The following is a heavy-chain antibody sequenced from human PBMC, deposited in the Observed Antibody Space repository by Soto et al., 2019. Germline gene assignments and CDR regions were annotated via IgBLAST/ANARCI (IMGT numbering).Heavy chain of an antibody. CDR3: ARDNGHGTYYPPT. CDR2: IKRDGSST. J-gene: IGHJ5*02. D-gene: IGHD3-10*01. CDR1: VLTFTSYR. Sequence: EQMVESGGALVQAAGSLSLSCAASVLTFTSYRVHRIRQAPGKRQVWVSRIKRDGSSTSYADCVEGRFTISRDKAKNTVYQQTNSLRAEETAVYYCARDNGHGTYYPPTWGQGTLVTVSS. V-gene: IGHV3-74*01.